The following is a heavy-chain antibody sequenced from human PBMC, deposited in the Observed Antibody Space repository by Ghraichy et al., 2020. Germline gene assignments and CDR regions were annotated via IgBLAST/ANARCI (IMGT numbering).Heavy chain of an antibody. Sequence: VKVSCKASGYTFTSYGISWVRQAPGQGLEWMGWISAYNGNTNYAQKLQGRVTMTTDTSTRIVYMELRSLRSDDTAVYYCARDRDTIFGVALYRDAFDIWGQGTMVTVSS. CDR2: ISAYNGNT. D-gene: IGHD3-3*01. CDR1: GYTFTSYG. V-gene: IGHV1-18*01. CDR3: ARDRDTIFGVALYRDAFDI. J-gene: IGHJ3*02.